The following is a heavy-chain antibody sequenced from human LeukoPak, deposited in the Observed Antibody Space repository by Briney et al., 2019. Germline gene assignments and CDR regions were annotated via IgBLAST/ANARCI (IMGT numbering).Heavy chain of an antibody. CDR2: IKRITDRGTT. CDR3: TAQGGSGDLRY. J-gene: IGHJ4*02. D-gene: IGHD4-17*01. Sequence: GGSLTLSCAASGFTFSNTWMNWVRQAPGNGLEWVGRIKRITDRGTTDYATPVKGRFTVSRDDSINTLNLQMSSLKTEDTAVYYCTAQGGSGDLRYWGQGTLVTVSS. CDR1: GFTFSNTW. V-gene: IGHV3-15*01.